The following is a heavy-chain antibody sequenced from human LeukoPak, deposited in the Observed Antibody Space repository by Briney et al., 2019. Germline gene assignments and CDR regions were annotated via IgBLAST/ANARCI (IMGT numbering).Heavy chain of an antibody. CDR1: GYTFTGYY. D-gene: IGHD2-2*01. CDR3: ARDLEYQLPMGI. CDR2: TNPNSGGT. Sequence: ASVKVSCKASGYTFTGYYMHWVRQAPGQGLEWMGWTNPNSGGTNYAQKFQGRVTMTRDTSISTAYMELSRLRPDDTAVYYCARDLEYQLPMGIWGQGTLVTVSS. J-gene: IGHJ4*02. V-gene: IGHV1-2*02.